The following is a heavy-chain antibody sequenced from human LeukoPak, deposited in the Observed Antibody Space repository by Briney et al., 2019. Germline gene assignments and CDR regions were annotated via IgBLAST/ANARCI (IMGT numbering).Heavy chain of an antibody. V-gene: IGHV3-23*01. CDR3: AKDWVAVAGTSRSAFDI. J-gene: IGHJ3*02. CDR1: GFTFSSYD. CDR2: ISGSGGST. Sequence: GGSLRLSCAAYGFTFSSYDMSWVRQAPGKGLEWVSAISGSGGSTYYADSVKGRFTISRDNSKNTLYLQMNSLRAEDTAVYYCAKDWVAVAGTSRSAFDIWGQGTVVTVSS. D-gene: IGHD6-19*01.